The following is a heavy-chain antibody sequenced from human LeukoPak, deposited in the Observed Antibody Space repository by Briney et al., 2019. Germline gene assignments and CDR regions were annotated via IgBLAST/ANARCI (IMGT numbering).Heavy chain of an antibody. CDR2: IRSKAYGGTT. V-gene: IGHV3-49*04. CDR1: GFTFGDYA. Sequence: GGSLRLSCTASGFTFGDYAMSWVRQAPGKGLEWVGFIRSKAYGGTTEYAASVKGRFTTSRDDSKSIAYLQMNSLKTEDTAVYYCTREYYGSGIIPPFDYWGQGTLVTVSS. CDR3: TREYYGSGIIPPFDY. D-gene: IGHD3-10*01. J-gene: IGHJ4*02.